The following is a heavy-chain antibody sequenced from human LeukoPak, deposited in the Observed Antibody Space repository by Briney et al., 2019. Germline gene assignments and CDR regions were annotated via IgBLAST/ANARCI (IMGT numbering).Heavy chain of an antibody. V-gene: IGHV4-59*01. J-gene: IGHJ4*02. Sequence: SETLSLTCTVSGGSISSYYWSWIRQPPGKGLEWIGYIYYSGSTNYNPSLKSRVTISVDTSKNQFSLKLSSVTAADTAVYYCARGRGQWLVVDYWGQGTLVTVSS. CDR2: IYYSGST. D-gene: IGHD6-19*01. CDR3: ARGRGQWLVVDY. CDR1: GGSISSYY.